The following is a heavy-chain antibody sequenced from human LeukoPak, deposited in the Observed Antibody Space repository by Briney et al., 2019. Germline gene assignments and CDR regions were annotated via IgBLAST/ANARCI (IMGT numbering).Heavy chain of an antibody. Sequence: PGGSLRLSCAASGFTFSRYEMNWVRQAPGKGLEWVSYISSSGTTTHYADSVKGRFTISRDNAKNSLYLQMNSLRAEDTAIYYCARQGTGTTQSFDYWGQGTLVTVSS. CDR3: ARQGTGTTQSFDY. J-gene: IGHJ4*02. CDR2: ISSSGTTT. V-gene: IGHV3-48*03. D-gene: IGHD1-1*01. CDR1: GFTFSRYE.